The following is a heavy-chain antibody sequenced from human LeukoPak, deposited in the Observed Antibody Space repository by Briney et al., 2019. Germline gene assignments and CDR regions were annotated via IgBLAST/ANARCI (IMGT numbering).Heavy chain of an antibody. CDR1: GFTFSSYW. CDR2: ITSDGRST. D-gene: IGHD3-16*01. CDR3: ARSDDSDY. Sequence: SGGSLRLSCAASGFTFSSYWMHWVRQAPGKGLVWVSRITSDGRSTTYADSVKGRFTISRDNAKNTLYLQMNSLSAEDMAVYYCARSDDSDYWGQGTLVTVSS. J-gene: IGHJ4*02. V-gene: IGHV3-74*03.